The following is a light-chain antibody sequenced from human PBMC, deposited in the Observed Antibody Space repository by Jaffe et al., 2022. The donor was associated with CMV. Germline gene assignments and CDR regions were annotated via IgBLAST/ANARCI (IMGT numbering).Light chain of an antibody. Sequence: AIQMTQSPSSFSASTGDRVTITCRASQAITSSLAWYQQKPGKAPKLLVYATSTLHDGVPSRFSGSGSGTDFTLAISGLQSEDFATYYCQQYESYPITFGQGTRLEIK. V-gene: IGKV1-8*01. CDR1: QAITSS. CDR2: ATS. CDR3: QQYESYPIT. J-gene: IGKJ5*01.